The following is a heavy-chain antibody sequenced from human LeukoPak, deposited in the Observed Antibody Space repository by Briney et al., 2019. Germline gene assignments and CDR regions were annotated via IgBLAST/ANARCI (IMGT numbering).Heavy chain of an antibody. D-gene: IGHD5-18*01. CDR2: IYPGDSDT. V-gene: IGHV5-51*01. J-gene: IGHJ6*02. Sequence: GESLKISCEGSGYSFTSYWIGWVRQMPGKGLEWMGIIYPGDSDTRYSPSFQGQVTISADKSISTAYLQWSSLKASDTAMYYCARRGYISTYGMDVWGQGTTVTVSS. CDR3: ARRGYISTYGMDV. CDR1: GYSFTSYW.